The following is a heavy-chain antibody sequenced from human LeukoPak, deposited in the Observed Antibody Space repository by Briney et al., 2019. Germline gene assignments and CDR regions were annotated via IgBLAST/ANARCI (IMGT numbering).Heavy chain of an antibody. Sequence: GGSLRFSCAVSGFRFSSQWMTWVRQAPGTGLEWVATINSDGSAKYHVDSVKGRFTISRDNAKNLVYLQMSILRAEDTAVYYCADLGTSDCGQGTLVTVSS. CDR1: GFRFSSQW. J-gene: IGHJ4*02. CDR2: INSDGSAK. V-gene: IGHV3-7*01. CDR3: ADLGTSD. D-gene: IGHD1-7*01.